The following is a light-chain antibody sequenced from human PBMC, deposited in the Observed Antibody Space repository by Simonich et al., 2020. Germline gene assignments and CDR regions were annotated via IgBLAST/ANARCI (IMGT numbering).Light chain of an antibody. CDR1: QSVLYSSNNKNY. Sequence: DIVMTQSPDSLAVSLGERATINCKSSQSVLYSSNNKNYLAWYQQKPGQPPKLLIYLASTRESGVPDRFSGSGSGTDFTLTISSLRAEDVAVYYCQQYYSTPPYTFGQGTKLEIK. V-gene: IGKV4-1*01. J-gene: IGKJ2*01. CDR3: QQYYSTPPYT. CDR2: LAS.